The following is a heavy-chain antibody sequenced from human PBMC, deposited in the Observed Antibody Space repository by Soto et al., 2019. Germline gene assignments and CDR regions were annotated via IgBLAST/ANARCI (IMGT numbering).Heavy chain of an antibody. V-gene: IGHV2-70*01. Sequence: SGPTLVNPTHTLRLTCTFGGFSLSTSGMCVSWIRQPPGKALEWLALIDWDDDKYYSTSLKTRLTISKDTSKNQVVLTMTNMDPVDTATYYCARSTYYYDSSGYAGYYGMDVWGQGTTVTV. CDR3: ARSTYYYDSSGYAGYYGMDV. J-gene: IGHJ6*02. D-gene: IGHD3-22*01. CDR2: IDWDDDK. CDR1: GFSLSTSGMC.